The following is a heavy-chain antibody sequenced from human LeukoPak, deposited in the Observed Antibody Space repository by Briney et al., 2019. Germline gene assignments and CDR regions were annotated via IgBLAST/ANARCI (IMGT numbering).Heavy chain of an antibody. J-gene: IGHJ4*02. D-gene: IGHD6-13*01. V-gene: IGHV1-24*01. CDR1: GYTLSELA. CDR2: FAPEDGDT. Sequence: ASVKVSCKVSGYTLSELAMHWMRQAPGTGLEWMGGFAPEDGDTIYAQKFQGRVTMTEDTSTDTAYMELSSLRSEDTAVYYCATFRLIAAAWMYYFDYWGQGTLVTVSS. CDR3: ATFRLIAAAWMYYFDY.